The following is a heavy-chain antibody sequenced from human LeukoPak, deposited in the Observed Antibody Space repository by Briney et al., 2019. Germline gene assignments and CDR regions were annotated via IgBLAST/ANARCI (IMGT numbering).Heavy chain of an antibody. J-gene: IGHJ3*02. CDR1: GFTFSSYA. CDR3: AKVRPAYYDILTGYYIVESGAFDI. CDR2: ISGSGGST. Sequence: GGSLRLSCAASGFTFSSYAMSWVRQAPGKGLEWVSAISGSGGSTYYADSVKGRFTISRDNSKNTLYLQMNSLRAEDTAVYYCAKVRPAYYDILTGYYIVESGAFDIWGQGTMVTVSS. V-gene: IGHV3-23*01. D-gene: IGHD3-9*01.